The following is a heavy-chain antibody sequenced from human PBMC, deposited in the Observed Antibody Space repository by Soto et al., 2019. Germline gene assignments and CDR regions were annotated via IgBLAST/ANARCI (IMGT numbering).Heavy chain of an antibody. CDR3: ARGTDIAISPAKGAFDY. CDR2: INHSGST. Sequence: SETLSLTCAVYGGSFSGYYWSWIRQPPGKGLEWIGEINHSGSTNYNPSLKSRVTISVDSSTNQISLKVASVTDADTAVYFCARGTDIAISPAKGAFDYWGPGVLVTVSS. D-gene: IGHD3-9*01. J-gene: IGHJ4*02. V-gene: IGHV4-34*09. CDR1: GGSFSGYY.